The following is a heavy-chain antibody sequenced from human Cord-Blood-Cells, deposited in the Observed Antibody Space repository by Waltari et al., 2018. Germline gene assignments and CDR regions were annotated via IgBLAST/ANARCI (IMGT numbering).Heavy chain of an antibody. CDR2: IIPIFGTA. D-gene: IGHD5-12*01. V-gene: IGHV1-69*01. J-gene: IGHJ4*02. CDR3: AVVGTRIVATIRGVVDY. Sequence: QVQLVQSGAEVKKPGSSVKVSCKASGGTFRSYAISWVRQAPGQGLEWMGGIIPIFGTANYAQKFQGRVTITADESTSTAYMELSSLRSEDTAVYYCAVVGTRIVATIRGVVDYWGQGTLVTVSS. CDR1: GGTFRSYA.